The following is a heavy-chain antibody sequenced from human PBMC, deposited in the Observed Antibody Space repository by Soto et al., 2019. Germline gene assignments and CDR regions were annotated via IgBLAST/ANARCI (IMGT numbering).Heavy chain of an antibody. CDR1: GGTFSSYA. V-gene: IGHV1-69*06. CDR3: SGCLAARDHYYYYYGMDV. D-gene: IGHD6-6*01. Sequence: QVQLVQSGAEVKKPGSSVKVSCNASGGTFSSYAISWVRQAPGQGLEWMGGIIPIFGTANYAQKFQGRVTITADKSTSTAYMELSSLRSEDTAVYYCSGCLAARDHYYYYYGMDVWGQGTTVTVSS. J-gene: IGHJ6*02. CDR2: IIPIFGTA.